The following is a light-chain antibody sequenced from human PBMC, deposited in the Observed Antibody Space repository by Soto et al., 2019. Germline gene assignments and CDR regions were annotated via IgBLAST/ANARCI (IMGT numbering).Light chain of an antibody. CDR3: QQYGSSQGLT. Sequence: DTQMTQSPSTLSASVGDRVTITCRASQSISSWLAWYQQKPGKAPKLLIYGASSRATGIPDRFSGSGSGTDFTLTISRLEPEDFAVYYCQQYGSSQGLTFGGGTKVDIK. CDR1: QSISSW. CDR2: GAS. V-gene: IGKV1-5*01. J-gene: IGKJ4*01.